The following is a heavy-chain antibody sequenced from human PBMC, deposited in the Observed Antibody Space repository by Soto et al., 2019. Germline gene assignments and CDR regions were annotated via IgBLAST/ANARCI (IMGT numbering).Heavy chain of an antibody. CDR3: ARWSYLDY. Sequence: GGALRLSCVASGFSFGSYALTWVRQAPGKGLEWVSTISGSDGKTFYADAVKGRFSISRDISQSTLYLQMNSLRADDTAIYYCARWSYLDYWGQGTRVTVSS. CDR2: ISGSDGKT. J-gene: IGHJ4*02. CDR1: GFSFGSYA. D-gene: IGHD3-3*01. V-gene: IGHV3-23*01.